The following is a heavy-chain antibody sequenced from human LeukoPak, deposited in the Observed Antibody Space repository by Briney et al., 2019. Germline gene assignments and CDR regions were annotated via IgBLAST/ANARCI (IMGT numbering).Heavy chain of an antibody. V-gene: IGHV4-59*01. D-gene: IGHD3/OR15-3a*01. CDR3: ARSHSVWTSFDY. Sequence: SETLSLTCTVSGCSISSYYWSWIRQPPGKGLEWIGYIYYSGSTNYNPSLKSRVTISVDTSNNHFSLTLSSVTAADTAVYYCARSHSVWTSFDYWGQGTLVTVSS. CDR1: GCSISSYY. CDR2: IYYSGST. J-gene: IGHJ4*02.